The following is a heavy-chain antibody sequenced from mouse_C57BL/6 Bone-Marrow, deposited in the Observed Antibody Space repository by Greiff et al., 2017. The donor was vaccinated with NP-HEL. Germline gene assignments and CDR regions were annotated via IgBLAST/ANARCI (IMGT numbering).Heavy chain of an antibody. CDR2: ISSGGDYI. V-gene: IGHV5-9-1*02. D-gene: IGHD3-2*02. J-gene: IGHJ4*01. Sequence: EVKLVESGEGLVKPGGSLKLSCAASGFTFSSYAMSWVRQTPEKRLEWVAYISSGGDYIYYADTVKGRFTISRDNARNTLYLQMSSLKSEDTAMYYCTRASSAFYAMDYWGQGTSVTVSS. CDR1: GFTFSSYA. CDR3: TRASSAFYAMDY.